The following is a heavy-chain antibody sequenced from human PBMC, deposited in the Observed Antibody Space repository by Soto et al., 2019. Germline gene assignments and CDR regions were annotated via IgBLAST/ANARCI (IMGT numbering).Heavy chain of an antibody. J-gene: IGHJ4*02. CDR2: ISGSGGST. CDR1: GFTFSSYA. D-gene: IGHD6-6*01. V-gene: IGHV3-23*01. Sequence: EVQLLESGGGLVQPGGSLRFSCAASGFTFSSYAMSWVRQAPGKGLEWVSAISGSGGSTYYADSVKGRFTISRDNSKNTLYLQMNSLRAEDTAVYYCAKDLEYSSSSGLDYWGQGTLVTVSS. CDR3: AKDLEYSSSSGLDY.